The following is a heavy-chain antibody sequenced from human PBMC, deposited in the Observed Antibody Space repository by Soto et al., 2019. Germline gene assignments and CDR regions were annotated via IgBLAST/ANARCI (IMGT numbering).Heavy chain of an antibody. Sequence: PSETLSLTCTVSGGSISSGDYYWSWIRQPPGKGLEWIGYIYYSGSTYYNPSLKSRVTISLDTSKNQFSLKLSSVTAADTAVYYCARRRNFDYGDYYFDYWGQGTLVTVSS. J-gene: IGHJ4*02. D-gene: IGHD4-17*01. CDR3: ARRRNFDYGDYYFDY. V-gene: IGHV4-30-4*01. CDR1: GGSISSGDYY. CDR2: IYYSGST.